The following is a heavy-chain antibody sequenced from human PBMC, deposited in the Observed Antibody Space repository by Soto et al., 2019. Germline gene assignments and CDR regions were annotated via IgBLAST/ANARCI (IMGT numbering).Heavy chain of an antibody. CDR3: ARRTGTTYGHTWFDP. CDR1: GYTFTRYD. D-gene: IGHD1-1*01. Sequence: RASVKVSCKASGYTFTRYDINWVRQATGQGLEWMGWMNPNSGYTGYAQKFQARVTMTRNTSISTAYMELSSMRSEDAAVYYCARRTGTTYGHTWFDPWGQGILVTVSS. CDR2: MNPNSGYT. V-gene: IGHV1-8*01. J-gene: IGHJ5*02.